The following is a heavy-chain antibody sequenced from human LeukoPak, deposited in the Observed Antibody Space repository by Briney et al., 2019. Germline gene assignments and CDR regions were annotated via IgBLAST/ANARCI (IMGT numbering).Heavy chain of an antibody. CDR3: ARRGIAATHYYFDY. Sequence: PGGSLRLSCAASGFTFSSYEMNWVRQAPGKGLEWVSYISSSGSTIYYADSVKGRFIISRDNAKNSLYLQMNSLRAEDTAVYYCARRGIAATHYYFDYWGQGTLVTVSS. J-gene: IGHJ4*02. CDR2: ISSSGSTI. CDR1: GFTFSSYE. D-gene: IGHD2-15*01. V-gene: IGHV3-48*03.